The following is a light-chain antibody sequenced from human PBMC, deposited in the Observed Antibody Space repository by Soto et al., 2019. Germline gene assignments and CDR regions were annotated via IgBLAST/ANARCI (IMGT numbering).Light chain of an antibody. Sequence: EIVLTQSPGTLSLSPGEGVTLSCRASQSVSSSFLAWYQQKPGQAPRLLIYGASSRATGIPDRFTGSGSGTDFTLTISRLEPEDFAVYYCQQYGRSPPWTFGQGTKVEIK. J-gene: IGKJ1*01. V-gene: IGKV3-20*01. CDR1: QSVSSSF. CDR2: GAS. CDR3: QQYGRSPPWT.